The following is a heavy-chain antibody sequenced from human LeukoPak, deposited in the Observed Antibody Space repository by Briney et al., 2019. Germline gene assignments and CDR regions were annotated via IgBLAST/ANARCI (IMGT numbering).Heavy chain of an antibody. V-gene: IGHV4-34*01. J-gene: IGHJ5*02. CDR3: ARATSGDYAWFDP. CDR1: GGSFSGYY. CDR2: INHSGNT. D-gene: IGHD4-17*01. Sequence: SETLSLTCAVYGGSFSGYYWSWIRQPPGKGLEWIGEINHSGNTNYNPSLKSRVTISVDTSKNQFSLKLSSVTAADTAAYYCARATSGDYAWFDPWGQGTLVTVSS.